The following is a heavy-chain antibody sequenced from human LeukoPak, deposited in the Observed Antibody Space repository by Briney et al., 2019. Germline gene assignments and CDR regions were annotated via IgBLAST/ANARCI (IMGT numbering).Heavy chain of an antibody. CDR3: ARQVPTYYYDSSGSNLPDAFDI. D-gene: IGHD3-22*01. J-gene: IGHJ3*02. Sequence: SETLSLTCTVSGGSISSYYWSWIRQPPGKGLEWIGYIYYSGSTNYNPSLKSRVTISVDTSKNQFSLKLSSVTAADTAVYYCARQVPTYYYDSSGSNLPDAFDIWGQGTMVTVSS. CDR1: GGSISSYY. CDR2: IYYSGST. V-gene: IGHV4-59*08.